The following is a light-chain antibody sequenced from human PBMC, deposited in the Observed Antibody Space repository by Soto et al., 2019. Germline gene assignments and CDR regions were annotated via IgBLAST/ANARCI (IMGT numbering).Light chain of an antibody. CDR3: SSYAGSSNFYV. J-gene: IGLJ1*01. V-gene: IGLV2-8*02. CDR1: SSDVGGYNY. Sequence: QSVLTQPPSASRSPGQSVTISCTGTSSDVGGYNYVSWYQQHPGKAPKLMIYEVSKRPSGVPDRFSGSKSGNTASLTVSGLQAEDEADYYCSSYAGSSNFYVFGTGTKVTVL. CDR2: EVS.